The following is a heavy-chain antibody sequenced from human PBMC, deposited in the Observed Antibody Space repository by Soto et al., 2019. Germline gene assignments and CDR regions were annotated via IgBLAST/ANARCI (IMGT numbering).Heavy chain of an antibody. J-gene: IGHJ5*02. V-gene: IGHV4-4*02. D-gene: IGHD5-12*01. CDR3: ARDYTRQSDHDYVPNWFDP. CDR1: GGSISTSNW. CDR2: VYPSGST. Sequence: QVQLQESGPGLVKPLGTLSLTCVVSGGSISTSNWWSWVRQSPGKGLEWIGEVYPSGSTNYNPSLRSRVTISIDNSKNQFSMTLNSVTAADTAVYFCARDYTRQSDHDYVPNWFDPWGQGTLVTVSA.